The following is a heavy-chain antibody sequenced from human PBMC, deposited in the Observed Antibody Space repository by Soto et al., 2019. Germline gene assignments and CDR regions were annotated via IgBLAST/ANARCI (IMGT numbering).Heavy chain of an antibody. D-gene: IGHD4-17*01. CDR2: IWYDGSNK. V-gene: IGHV3-33*01. CDR3: ARGIMTTVIPLDY. CDR1: GFTFSSYG. J-gene: IGHJ4*02. Sequence: GSLRLSCAASGFTFSSYGMHWVRQAPGKGLEWVAVIWYDGSNKYYADSVKGRFTISRDNSKNTLYLQMNSLRAEDTAVYYCARGIMTTVIPLDYWGQGTLVTVSS.